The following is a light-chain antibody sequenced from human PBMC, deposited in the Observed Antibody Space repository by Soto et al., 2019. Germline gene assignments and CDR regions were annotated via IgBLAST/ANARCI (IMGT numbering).Light chain of an antibody. CDR3: GTWDSSLSEDV. V-gene: IGLV1-51*02. Sequence: QSVLTQPPSVSAAAGRNVTISCSGSSSNIGNNLVCWYQQLPGTAPKLLIYENNKRPSGIPDRFSGSKSGTSATLGITGLQTGDEADYYCGTWDSSLSEDVFGTGTKVTVL. CDR2: ENN. J-gene: IGLJ1*01. CDR1: SSNIGNNL.